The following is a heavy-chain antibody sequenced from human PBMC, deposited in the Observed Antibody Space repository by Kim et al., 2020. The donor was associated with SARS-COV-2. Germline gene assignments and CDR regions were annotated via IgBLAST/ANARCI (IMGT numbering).Heavy chain of an antibody. CDR3: AKDRARHIVVAREWDLDY. V-gene: IGHV3-23*01. CDR1: GFTFSSYA. D-gene: IGHD2-21*01. J-gene: IGHJ4*02. Sequence: GGSLRLSCAASGFTFSSYAMSWVRQAPGKGLEWVSAISGSGGSTYYADSVKGRFTISRDNSKNTLYLQMNSLRAEDTAVYYCAKDRARHIVVAREWDLDYWGQGTLVTVSS. CDR2: ISGSGGST.